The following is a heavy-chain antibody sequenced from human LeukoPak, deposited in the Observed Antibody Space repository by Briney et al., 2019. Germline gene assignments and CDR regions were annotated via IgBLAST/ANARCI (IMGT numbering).Heavy chain of an antibody. D-gene: IGHD6-19*01. CDR3: ACRTIAVAGTFDY. CDR2: IYYSGST. J-gene: IGHJ4*02. CDR1: GGSISSYY. Sequence: SETLSLTCTVSGGSISSYYWSWIRQPPGKGLEWIGYIYYSGSTNYNPSLKSRVTISVDTSKNQFSLKLSSVTAADTAVYYCACRTIAVAGTFDYWGQGTLVTVSS. V-gene: IGHV4-59*01.